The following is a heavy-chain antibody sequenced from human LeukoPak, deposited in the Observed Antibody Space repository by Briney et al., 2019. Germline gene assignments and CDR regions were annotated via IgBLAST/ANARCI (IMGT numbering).Heavy chain of an antibody. D-gene: IGHD2-2*01. J-gene: IGHJ4*02. CDR3: AREYCSSTSCHRLLYYFDY. Sequence: PGGSLRLSCAASGFTLSSYWMSWVRQAPGEGLEWVANIKQDGSEKYYVDSVKGRFTISRDNAKNSLYLQMNSLRAEDTAVYYCAREYCSSTSCHRLLYYFDYWGQGTLVTVSS. V-gene: IGHV3-7*01. CDR1: GFTLSSYW. CDR2: IKQDGSEK.